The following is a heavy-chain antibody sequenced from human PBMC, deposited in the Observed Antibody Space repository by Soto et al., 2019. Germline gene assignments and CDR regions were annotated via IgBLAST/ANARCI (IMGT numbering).Heavy chain of an antibody. D-gene: IGHD1-26*01. J-gene: IGHJ4*02. CDR3: ARGGAMGVDY. Sequence: PGGSLRLSCTASGFTFNTHWMHCARQAPGKGLVWVSRIYFDGITTNYADSVKGRLTVSRDNAKNTVYLHVNTRRDEDTAVYYCARGGAMGVDYWGQGTLVTVSS. CDR1: GFTFNTHW. CDR2: IYFDGITT. V-gene: IGHV3-74*01.